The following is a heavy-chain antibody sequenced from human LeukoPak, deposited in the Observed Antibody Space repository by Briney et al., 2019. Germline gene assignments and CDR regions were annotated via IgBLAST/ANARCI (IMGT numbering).Heavy chain of an antibody. Sequence: SSVKVSRQSSVYTFTSYGISGVRQAPGQGREWMGWINSYNCNTNYARKLQDRVILTTDTSTSKAYMELRSMRSDDTAVDFCARGNDYTNYAFDDWGHGTLVTASS. CDR1: VYTFTSYG. CDR3: ARGNDYTNYAFDD. D-gene: IGHD4-11*01. CDR2: INSYNCNT. V-gene: IGHV1-18*01. J-gene: IGHJ4*01.